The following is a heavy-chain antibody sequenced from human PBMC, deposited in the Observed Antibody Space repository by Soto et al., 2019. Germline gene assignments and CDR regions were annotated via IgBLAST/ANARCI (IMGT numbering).Heavy chain of an antibody. CDR1: CGTISNHY. Sequence: SETLSLTCSICCGTISNHYWCWIRQPPGKGLEWIGYIYYTGRTNYNPSVQSRVTISVDTSKNQVSLKLGSVTAADTAVFYCARGYYDLLTGSYKENYYYDMDVWGQGTTVTVSS. CDR2: IYYTGRT. CDR3: ARGYYDLLTGSYKENYYYDMDV. J-gene: IGHJ6*02. D-gene: IGHD3-9*01. V-gene: IGHV4-59*11.